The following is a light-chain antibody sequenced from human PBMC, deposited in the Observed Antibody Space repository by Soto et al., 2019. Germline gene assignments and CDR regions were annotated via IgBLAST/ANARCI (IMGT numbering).Light chain of an antibody. CDR3: QQLNKWPPVT. J-gene: IGKJ4*01. V-gene: IGKV3-11*01. CDR2: DAS. CDR1: QSVSNS. Sequence: ESVLTQSPATLSLSPGERATLSCRASQSVSNSLAWYQHKPGQAPRLLIYDASNRATGVPTRFSGSGSGTDFTLTISSLEPEDFAVYYCQQLNKWPPVTFGGGTRVEIK.